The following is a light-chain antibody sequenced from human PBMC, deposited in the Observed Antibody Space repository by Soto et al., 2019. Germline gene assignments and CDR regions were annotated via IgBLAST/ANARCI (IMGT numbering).Light chain of an antibody. Sequence: IALSVSAGAVSLTPGERATHSCRASQSFRGLLAWYQQKPGQAPRLLIYDAYNRATGIPPRFSGSGSGTDFTLTISSLEPEDSAVYYCQQRHMWHITSAQPARLDI. CDR1: QSFRGL. J-gene: IGKJ5*01. CDR3: QQRHMWHIT. V-gene: IGKV3-11*01. CDR2: DAY.